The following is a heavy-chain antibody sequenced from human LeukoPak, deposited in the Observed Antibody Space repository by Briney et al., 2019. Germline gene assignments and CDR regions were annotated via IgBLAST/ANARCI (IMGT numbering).Heavy chain of an antibody. V-gene: IGHV4-39*02. CDR3: ARDRRDSSGWYGIDY. CDR2: IYYGGST. D-gene: IGHD6-19*01. J-gene: IGHJ4*02. Sequence: SETLSLTCTVSGDSISGSSYYWGWIRQPPGKGLEWIGNIYYGGSTYYNPSLKSRVSISVDTSNNQFSLKVSSVTAADTAVYYCARDRRDSSGWYGIDYWGQGTLVTVSS. CDR1: GDSISGSSYY.